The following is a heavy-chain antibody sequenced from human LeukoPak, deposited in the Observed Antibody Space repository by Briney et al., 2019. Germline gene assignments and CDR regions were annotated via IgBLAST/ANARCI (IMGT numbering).Heavy chain of an antibody. CDR1: GFNFSTYA. V-gene: IGHV3-23*01. D-gene: IGHD1-26*01. Sequence: PGGSLRLSCVASGFNFSTYAMNWVRQAPGKGLEWGAAISGSSTSTYYADSVRGRFTISRDNSKNSLYLQMNSLRAEDTAKYYCAKEGGSIVGGTIPFDHWGQGTLVTVSS. CDR2: ISGSSTST. CDR3: AKEGGSIVGGTIPFDH. J-gene: IGHJ4*02.